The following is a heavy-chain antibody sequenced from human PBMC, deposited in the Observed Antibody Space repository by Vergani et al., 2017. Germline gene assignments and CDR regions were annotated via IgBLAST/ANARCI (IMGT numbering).Heavy chain of an antibody. J-gene: IGHJ4*01. V-gene: IGHV3-23*01. CDR1: GFTFSSYA. CDR3: ARAYGRYDWFDY. CDR2: ISGSGGST. Sequence: EVQLLESGGGLVQPGGSLRLSCAASGFTFSSYAMSWVRQAPGKGLEWVSAISGSGGSTYYADSVKGRVTISRDNSKNTLYLQMNSLRVEDTAVYYCARAYGRYDWFDYWGQRTLVTVSS. D-gene: IGHD1-20*01.